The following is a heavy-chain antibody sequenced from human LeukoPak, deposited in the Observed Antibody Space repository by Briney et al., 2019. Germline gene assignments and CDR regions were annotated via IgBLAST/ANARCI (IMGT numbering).Heavy chain of an antibody. D-gene: IGHD6-19*01. J-gene: IGHJ3*02. CDR2: IIPIFGTA. Sequence: GASVKVSCKASGGTFSSYAISWVRQAPGQGLEWMGGIIPIFGTANYAQKFQGRVTITADKSTSTAYMELSSLRSEDTAVYYCASSLPSSGWYLGAFDIWGQGTMVTVSS. CDR3: ASSLPSSGWYLGAFDI. V-gene: IGHV1-69*06. CDR1: GGTFSSYA.